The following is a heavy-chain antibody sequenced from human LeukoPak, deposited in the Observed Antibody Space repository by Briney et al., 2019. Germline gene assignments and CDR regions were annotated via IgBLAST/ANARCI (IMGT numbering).Heavy chain of an antibody. V-gene: IGHV4-61*02. Sequence: SQTLSLTCTVSGGSISSGSYYWSWIRQPAGKGLEWIGRIYTSGSTNYNPSLKSRVTISLDTSKNQFSLKLSSVTAADTAVYYCPRHPAGYSGSSYTPFDYWGQGTLVTVSS. CDR2: IYTSGST. D-gene: IGHD1-26*01. CDR1: GGSISSGSYY. CDR3: PRHPAGYSGSSYTPFDY. J-gene: IGHJ4*02.